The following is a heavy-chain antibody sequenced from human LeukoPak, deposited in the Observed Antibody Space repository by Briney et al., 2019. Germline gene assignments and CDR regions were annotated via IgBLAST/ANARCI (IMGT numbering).Heavy chain of an antibody. Sequence: SETLSLTCTVSGGSISSYYWSWIRQPPGKGLEWIGYIYHSGSTNYNPSLKSRVTISVDTSKNQFSLKLSSVTAADTAVYYCARVRPTVAVAGTFWFDPWGQGTLVTVSS. V-gene: IGHV4-59*01. J-gene: IGHJ5*02. CDR1: GGSISSYY. CDR3: ARVRPTVAVAGTFWFDP. CDR2: IYHSGST. D-gene: IGHD6-19*01.